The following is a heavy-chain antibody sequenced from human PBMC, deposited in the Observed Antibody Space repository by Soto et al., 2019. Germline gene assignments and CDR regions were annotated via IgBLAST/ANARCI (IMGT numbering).Heavy chain of an antibody. CDR3: ARRWGRTVDY. V-gene: IGHV4-30-2*01. CDR1: GGSISSGGYS. CDR2: IYHSGST. Sequence: SETLSLTCAVSGGSISSGGYSWSWIRQPPGKGLEWIGYIYHSGSTYYNPSLKSRVTISVDTSKNQFSLKLSSVTAADTAVYYCARRWGRTVDYWGQGTLVTVSS. D-gene: IGHD7-27*01. J-gene: IGHJ4*02.